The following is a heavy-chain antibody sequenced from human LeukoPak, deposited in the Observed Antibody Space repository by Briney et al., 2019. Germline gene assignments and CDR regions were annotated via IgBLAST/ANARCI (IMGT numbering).Heavy chain of an antibody. CDR3: ARVTSEVLFDY. D-gene: IGHD4/OR15-4a*01. Sequence: SETLSLTCAVYGGSFSGYYWSWIRQPPGKGLEWIGEINHSGSTNYNPSLKSRVTISVDTSKNQFSLKLSSVTAADTAVYYCARVTSEVLFDYWGQGTLVTVSS. V-gene: IGHV4-34*01. CDR2: INHSGST. J-gene: IGHJ4*02. CDR1: GGSFSGYY.